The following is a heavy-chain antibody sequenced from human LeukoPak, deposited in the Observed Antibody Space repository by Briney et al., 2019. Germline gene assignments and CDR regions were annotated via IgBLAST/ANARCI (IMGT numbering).Heavy chain of an antibody. D-gene: IGHD3-22*01. CDR1: GFTFSSYW. CDR3: ARAPSEIGGYYPEYFRH. V-gene: IGHV3-74*01. Sequence: PGGSLRLSCAASGFTFSSYWMHWVRQAPGKGLVWVSGIKRDGGTRCADYVKGRFTIFRNNAKNTVSLQMTSLRAENTGVYYCARAPSEIGGYYPEYFRHWGQGTLVIVSS. CDR2: IKRDGGT. J-gene: IGHJ1*01.